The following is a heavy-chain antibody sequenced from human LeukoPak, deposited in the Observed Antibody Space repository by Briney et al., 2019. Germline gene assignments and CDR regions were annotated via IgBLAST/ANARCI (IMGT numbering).Heavy chain of an antibody. D-gene: IGHD6-19*01. CDR2: VNPSGGST. J-gene: IGHJ4*02. CDR1: GYTFTSNY. Sequence: ASVNVSCKASGYTFTSNYIHWVRQAPGQGLEWMGLVNPSGGSTTYAQMFQGRVTMTRDTSTSTVYLELSSLRSEDTAVYYCAKGGVAGTSDYWGQGTQVTVSS. V-gene: IGHV1-46*01. CDR3: AKGGVAGTSDY.